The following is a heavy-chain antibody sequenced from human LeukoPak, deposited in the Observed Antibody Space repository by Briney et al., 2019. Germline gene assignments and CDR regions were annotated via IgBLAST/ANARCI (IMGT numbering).Heavy chain of an antibody. J-gene: IGHJ4*02. D-gene: IGHD4-17*01. CDR2: IYPDDSDT. CDR3: ARRKYGDYLDYFDY. CDR1: GYSFTSYW. Sequence: GESPKISCKGSGYSFTSYWIGWVRQMPGKGLEWMGIIYPDDSDTRYSPSFQGQVTISVDKSISTAYLQWSSLKASDTAMYYCARRKYGDYLDYFDYWGQGTLVTVSS. V-gene: IGHV5-51*01.